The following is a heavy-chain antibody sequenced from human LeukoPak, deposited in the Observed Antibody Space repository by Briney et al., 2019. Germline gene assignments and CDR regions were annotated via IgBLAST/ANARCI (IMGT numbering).Heavy chain of an antibody. CDR2: ISYDGSNK. Sequence: PGRSLRLSCAASGFTFSSYAMHGVRQAPGKGLEWVAVISYDGSNKYYADSVKGRFTISRDNSKNTLYLQMNSLRAEDTAVYYCARGKIAAAGTIDYWGQGTLVTVSS. CDR3: ARGKIAAAGTIDY. D-gene: IGHD6-13*01. CDR1: GFTFSSYA. J-gene: IGHJ4*02. V-gene: IGHV3-30-3*01.